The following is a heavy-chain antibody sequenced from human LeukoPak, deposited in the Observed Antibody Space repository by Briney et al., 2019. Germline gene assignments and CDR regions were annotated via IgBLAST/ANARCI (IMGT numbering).Heavy chain of an antibody. J-gene: IGHJ3*02. CDR3: ARENKYYYDSSGYYNDAFDI. D-gene: IGHD3-22*01. CDR1: GGSISSYY. CDR2: IYTSGST. Sequence: SETLSLTCTVSGGSISSYYWSWIRQPAGKGLEWIGRIYTSGSTNYNPSLKSRVTMSVDTSKNQFSLKLSSVTAADTAVYYCARENKYYYDSSGYYNDAFDIWGQGTMVTVS. V-gene: IGHV4-4*07.